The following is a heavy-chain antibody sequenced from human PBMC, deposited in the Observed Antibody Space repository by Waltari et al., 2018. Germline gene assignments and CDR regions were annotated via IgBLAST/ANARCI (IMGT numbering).Heavy chain of an antibody. Sequence: QVQLVQSGTDVKKPGASMKVSCLASGFTLSTYYIHWFRQAPGQGLEWMGWIWPDIGGTNIGQTFLVRVAMTRATATTTTYMELKNLTSDATAIYYCTMDNSDCTGSWFGPWGQGPLLSVSA. CDR3: TMDNSDCTGSWFGP. J-gene: IGHJ5*02. CDR2: IWPDIGGT. D-gene: IGHD2-21*02. V-gene: IGHV1-2*02. CDR1: GFTLSTYY.